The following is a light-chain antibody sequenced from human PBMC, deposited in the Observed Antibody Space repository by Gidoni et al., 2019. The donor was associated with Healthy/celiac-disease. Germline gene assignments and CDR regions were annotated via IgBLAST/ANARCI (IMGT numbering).Light chain of an antibody. CDR3: QQRSNWPRALT. J-gene: IGKJ4*01. V-gene: IGKV3-11*01. Sequence: PGERATLSCRASQSVSSYLAWYQQKPGQAPRLLIYDASNRATGIPARFSGSGSGTDFTLTISSLEPEEFAVYYCQQRSNWPRALTFGGGTKVEIK. CDR1: QSVSSY. CDR2: DAS.